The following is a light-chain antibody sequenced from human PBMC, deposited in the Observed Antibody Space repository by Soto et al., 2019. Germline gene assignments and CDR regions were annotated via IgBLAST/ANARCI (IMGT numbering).Light chain of an antibody. CDR1: QSVSSSY. Sequence: EIVLTQSPGTLSLSPWERATLSCRASQSVSSSYLAWYQQKPGQAPRLLIYGASSRATGIPDRFSGSGSGTDFTLTISRLEPEDFAVYYCQQYGSSPVTFGQGTKVEIK. CDR3: QQYGSSPVT. CDR2: GAS. V-gene: IGKV3-20*01. J-gene: IGKJ1*01.